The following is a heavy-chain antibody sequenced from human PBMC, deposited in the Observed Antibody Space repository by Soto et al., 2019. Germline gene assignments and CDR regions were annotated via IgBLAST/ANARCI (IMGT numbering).Heavy chain of an antibody. D-gene: IGHD3-3*01. J-gene: IGHJ4*02. CDR3: TRGSSYDLWTGDPRGFDV. Sequence: QPGGSLRLSCAASGFSVGSDYMMWVRQGPGKDLEWVSIIYGGGRTFYADSVKGRFTISRDTSKNMLFLQLNGLRVADTSRYFCTRGSSYDLWTGDPRGFDVWGQGTVVTVPS. CDR2: IYGGGRT. V-gene: IGHV3-53*01. CDR1: GFSVGSDY.